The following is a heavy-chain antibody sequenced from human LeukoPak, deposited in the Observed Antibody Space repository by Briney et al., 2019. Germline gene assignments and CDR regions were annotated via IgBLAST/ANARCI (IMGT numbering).Heavy chain of an antibody. CDR2: ITDGGGRT. Sequence: GGSLRLSCAASGFAFNTYAMNWVRQAPGKGLEWVSGITDGGGRTYYADSVKGRFTISRDNSKNTVFLQMNSLRAEDTAIYYCANGDCSSTSCYQSPLGNWGQGTLVTVSS. CDR3: ANGDCSSTSCYQSPLGN. D-gene: IGHD2-2*01. V-gene: IGHV3-23*01. CDR1: GFAFNTYA. J-gene: IGHJ4*02.